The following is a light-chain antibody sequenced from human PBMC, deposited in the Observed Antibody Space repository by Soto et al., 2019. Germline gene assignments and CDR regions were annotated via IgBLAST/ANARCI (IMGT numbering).Light chain of an antibody. CDR1: QSVLYSSNNKNH. CDR2: WAS. V-gene: IGKV4-1*01. J-gene: IGKJ4*01. Sequence: DIVMTQSPDSLAVSLGERATINCNSSQSVLYSSNNKNHLAWYQQKPGQPPQLIIYWASTRESGVPERFSGSGSGTDFTLTISSLEAEDVAFYWCQQYFDVPFTFGGGTKVDIK. CDR3: QQYFDVPFT.